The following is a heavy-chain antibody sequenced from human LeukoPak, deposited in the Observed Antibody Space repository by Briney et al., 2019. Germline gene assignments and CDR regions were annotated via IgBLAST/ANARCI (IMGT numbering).Heavy chain of an antibody. V-gene: IGHV3-53*01. Sequence: GGSLRLSCAASGFTVSGSYMSWVRQAPGMGLQWVSVIYSDDSTYYADSVKGRFTISRDKSKSTLYLQMNSLRAEDTAIYYCAREKTYFYGMDVWGRGTTVIVSS. CDR1: GFTVSGSY. J-gene: IGHJ6*02. CDR3: AREKTYFYGMDV. CDR2: IYSDDST.